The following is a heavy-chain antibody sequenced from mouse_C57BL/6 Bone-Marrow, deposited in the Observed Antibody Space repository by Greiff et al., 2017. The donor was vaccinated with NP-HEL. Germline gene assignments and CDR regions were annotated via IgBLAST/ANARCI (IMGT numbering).Heavy chain of an antibody. CDR1: GFTFSDFY. Sequence: EVKLMDSGGGLVQSGRSLRLSCATSGFTFSDFYMEWVRQAPGKGLEWIAASRNKANDYTTEYSASVKGRFIVSRDTSQSILYLQMNALRAEDTAIYYCARDSYGNYYAMDYWGQGTSVTVSS. D-gene: IGHD2-1*01. CDR2: SRNKANDYTT. V-gene: IGHV7-1*01. CDR3: ARDSYGNYYAMDY. J-gene: IGHJ4*01.